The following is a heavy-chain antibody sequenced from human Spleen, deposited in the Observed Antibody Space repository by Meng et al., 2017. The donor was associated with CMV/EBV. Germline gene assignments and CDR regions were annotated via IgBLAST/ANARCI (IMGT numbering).Heavy chain of an antibody. CDR3: ARESPSGPAAVY. CDR2: IYYSGST. J-gene: IGHJ4*02. Sequence: SETLSLTCTVSGGSISSSSYYWGWIRQPPGKGLEWIGSIYYSGSTYCNPSLKSRVTISVDTSKNQFSLKLSSVTAADTAVYYCARESPSGPAAVYWGQGTLVTVSS. V-gene: IGHV4-39*07. CDR1: GGSISSSSYY. D-gene: IGHD2-2*01.